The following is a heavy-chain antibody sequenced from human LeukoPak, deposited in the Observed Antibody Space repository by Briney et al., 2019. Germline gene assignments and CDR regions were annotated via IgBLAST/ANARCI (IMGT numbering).Heavy chain of an antibody. CDR1: GGSISSYY. D-gene: IGHD2-2*01. Sequence: SETLSLTCTVSGGSISSYYWSWIRQPPGKGLEWIGYISYSGSTNYNPSLKSRVTISVDTSKNQFSLKLSSVTAADTAVYYCAREGYQLLSLFDYWGQGTLVTVSS. J-gene: IGHJ4*02. CDR2: ISYSGST. V-gene: IGHV4-59*12. CDR3: AREGYQLLSLFDY.